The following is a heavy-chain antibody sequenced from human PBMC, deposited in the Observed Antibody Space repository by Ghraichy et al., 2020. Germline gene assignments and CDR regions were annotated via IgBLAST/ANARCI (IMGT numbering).Heavy chain of an antibody. D-gene: IGHD6-13*01. CDR1: GYTFTGYP. CDR2: ISPDSGGT. Sequence: ASVKVSCKASGYTFTGYPMHWVRQAPGQGLEWMGWISPDSGGTNYAQKFQGRVTMSRDTSISTAYMELNRLRYEDTAVYYCARRWGSSSWSAFDIWGQGTMVTVSS. V-gene: IGHV1-2*02. CDR3: ARRWGSSSWSAFDI. J-gene: IGHJ3*02.